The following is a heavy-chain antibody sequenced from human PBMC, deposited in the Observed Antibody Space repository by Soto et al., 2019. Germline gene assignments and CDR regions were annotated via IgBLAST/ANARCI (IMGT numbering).Heavy chain of an antibody. D-gene: IGHD5-12*01. Sequence: QVQLVQSGAEVKKPGASVKVSCKASGYTFTRSGISWVRQAPGQGLEWMGWISTYNGDTNYAQTFQGRVTMTTDTPRSTVYMELRSLRSADTAVYYCAREGVAPYYYYGMDVWGQGTPVTVSS. CDR2: ISTYNGDT. V-gene: IGHV1-18*01. CDR1: GYTFTRSG. J-gene: IGHJ6*02. CDR3: AREGVAPYYYYGMDV.